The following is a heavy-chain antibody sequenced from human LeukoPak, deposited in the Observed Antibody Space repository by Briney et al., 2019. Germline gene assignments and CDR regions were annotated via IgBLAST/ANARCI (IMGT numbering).Heavy chain of an antibody. CDR1: GYSFTSYW. CDR2: IYPGDSDT. CDR3: ARLPFSGSYRLSFDY. D-gene: IGHD1-26*01. J-gene: IGHJ4*02. V-gene: IGHV5-51*01. Sequence: GESLKISCKGSGYSFTSYWIGWVRQMPGKGLEWMGIIYPGDSDTRYSPSFQGQVTISADKSISTAYLQWSSLKASDTAMYYCARLPFSGSYRLSFDYWGQGTLVTVSS.